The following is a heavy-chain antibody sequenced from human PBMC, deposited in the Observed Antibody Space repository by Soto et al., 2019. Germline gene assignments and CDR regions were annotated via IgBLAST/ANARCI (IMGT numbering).Heavy chain of an antibody. CDR1: GQSFSGHS. CDR3: ARGSGIVALPGELEDVNYDF. Sequence: QVQLQQWGAGLVKPSETLSLSCAVYGQSFSGHSWAWIRQPPGKGLEWIGEISESGSTYYNPSLTCRVPISTYTSTNQFSLKLNSVTAADTAAYFCARGSGIVALPGELEDVNYDFWGQGTLVNVSS. J-gene: IGHJ4*02. D-gene: IGHD1-1*01. CDR2: ISESGST. V-gene: IGHV4-34*01.